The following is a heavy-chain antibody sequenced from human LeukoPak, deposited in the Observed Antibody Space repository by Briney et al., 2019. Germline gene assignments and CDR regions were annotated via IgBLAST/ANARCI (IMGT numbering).Heavy chain of an antibody. D-gene: IGHD3-10*01. J-gene: IGHJ4*02. CDR3: AKALRSGSYCGY. CDR1: GFTFSSYA. Sequence: PGESLRLSCAASGFTFSSYAMSWVRQAPGKGLEWVSAISGSGGSTYYADSVKGRFTISRDNSKNTLYLQMNSLRAEDTAVYYCAKALRSGSYCGYWGQGTLVTVSS. V-gene: IGHV3-23*01. CDR2: ISGSGGST.